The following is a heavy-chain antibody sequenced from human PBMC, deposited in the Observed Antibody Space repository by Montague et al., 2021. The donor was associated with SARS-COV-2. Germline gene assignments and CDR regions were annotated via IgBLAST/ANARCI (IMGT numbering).Heavy chain of an antibody. CDR3: ARERSADYYDGSGYHSYKYGMDV. J-gene: IGHJ6*02. CDR2: IDHTGRS. Sequence: SETLSLTCGVSGDSFSDYDWTLIRRPPGKGLEWLGEIDHTGRSNYNPSLKSRVTLSLDTSKNHFSLKLTSVTAADTAVYYCARERSADYYDGSGYHSYKYGMDVWGQGTTVTVSS. CDR1: GDSFSDYD. V-gene: IGHV4-34*01. D-gene: IGHD3-22*01.